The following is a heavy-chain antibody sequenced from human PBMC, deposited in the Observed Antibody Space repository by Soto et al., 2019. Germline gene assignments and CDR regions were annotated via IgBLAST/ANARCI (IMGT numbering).Heavy chain of an antibody. D-gene: IGHD6-19*01. CDR1: GYTFTSYD. J-gene: IGHJ4*02. V-gene: IGHV1-8*01. Sequence: QVQLVQSGAEVKKPGASVKVSCKASGYTFTSYDINWVRQATGQGLEWMGWMNPNSGNTGYAQKFQSRVTMNSNTSISTGYMELSSLRSEDTAVYYCARERAVAGFDYWGQGTLGTVSS. CDR3: ARERAVAGFDY. CDR2: MNPNSGNT.